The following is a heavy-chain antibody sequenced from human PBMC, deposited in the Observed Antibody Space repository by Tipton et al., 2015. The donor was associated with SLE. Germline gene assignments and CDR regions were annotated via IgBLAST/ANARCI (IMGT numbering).Heavy chain of an antibody. V-gene: IGHV4-39*01. CDR1: GGSISRSSHY. D-gene: IGHD6-6*01. Sequence: TLSLTCNVSGGSISRSSHYWGWIRQPPGKGLEWIGSIYYSGSTYYNPSLKSRLTISLDTSKNQFSLKLSSVTAADTAVYYCARHHQGSPSHYYYGMDVWGQGTTVTVSS. CDR2: IYYSGST. CDR3: ARHHQGSPSHYYYGMDV. J-gene: IGHJ6*02.